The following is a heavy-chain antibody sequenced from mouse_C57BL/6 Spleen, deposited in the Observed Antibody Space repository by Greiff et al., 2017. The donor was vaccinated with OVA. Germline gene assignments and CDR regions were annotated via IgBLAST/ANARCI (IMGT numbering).Heavy chain of an antibody. CDR1: GYTFTGYW. V-gene: IGHV1-9*01. CDR2: ILPGSGST. CDR3: ARGLRQRYFDV. D-gene: IGHD2-12*01. J-gene: IGHJ1*03. Sequence: QVQLQQSGAELMKPGASVKLSCKATGYTFTGYWIEWVKQRPGHGLEWIGEILPGSGSTNYTEKFKGKATFTADTSSNTAYMQLSSLTTEDSAIYYCARGLRQRYFDVWGTGTTVTVSS.